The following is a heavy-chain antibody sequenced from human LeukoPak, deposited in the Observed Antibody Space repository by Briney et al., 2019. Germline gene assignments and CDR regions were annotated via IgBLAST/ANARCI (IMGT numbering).Heavy chain of an antibody. Sequence: SGGSLRLSCAASGFTFSSCAMGWVRQAPGKGLEWVSTIIDSGNSIYYADSAEGRFTISRDNSKNTLYLQMNSLRAGDTAVYYCAKDPIFSGSYGVFDYWGLGTLVTVSS. CDR2: IIDSGNSI. CDR1: GFTFSSCA. D-gene: IGHD1-26*01. J-gene: IGHJ4*02. CDR3: AKDPIFSGSYGVFDY. V-gene: IGHV3-23*01.